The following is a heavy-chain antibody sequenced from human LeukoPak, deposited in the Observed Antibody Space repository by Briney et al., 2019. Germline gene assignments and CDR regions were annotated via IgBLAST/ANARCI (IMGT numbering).Heavy chain of an antibody. CDR1: GGSISSSSYY. V-gene: IGHV4-39*01. D-gene: IGHD1-26*01. J-gene: IGHJ4*02. CDR2: IYYSGST. CDR3: ARIAGRSDVPANYFDY. Sequence: SETLSLTCTVSGGSISSSSYYWGWIRQPPGKGLERIGSIYYSGSTYYNPSLKSRVTISVDTSKNQFSLKLSSVTAADTAVYYCARIAGRSDVPANYFDYWGQGTLVTVSS.